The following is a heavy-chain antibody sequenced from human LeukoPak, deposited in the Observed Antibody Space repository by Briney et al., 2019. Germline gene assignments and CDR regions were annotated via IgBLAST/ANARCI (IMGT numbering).Heavy chain of an antibody. CDR3: VVILVPGGVWHFDL. CDR1: GLTFRNYG. D-gene: IGHD2-2*01. CDR2: IYSGGGTTK. Sequence: PGGSLRLSCVVSGLTFRNYGFHWVRQAPGKGLEWVAIIYSGGGTTKYYAESAKDRFTITRDDSRDTLYLQMNSLRAEDTAVYYCVVILVPGGVWHFDLWGRGTLVTVSS. J-gene: IGHJ2*01. V-gene: IGHV3-33*03.